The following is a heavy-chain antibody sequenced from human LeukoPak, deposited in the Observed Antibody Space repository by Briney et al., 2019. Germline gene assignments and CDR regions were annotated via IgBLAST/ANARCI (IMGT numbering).Heavy chain of an antibody. Sequence: GGTLRLSCAASGFTFSSYGMNWVRQAPGKGLEWVSSISNYGDHTYYADSVKGRFTISRDNSKNTLYLQMNNLRVEDTAIYYCARAYSGYDGMDVWGKGTTVSISS. CDR3: ARAYSGYDGMDV. CDR2: ISNYGDHT. CDR1: GFTFSSYG. D-gene: IGHD1-26*01. V-gene: IGHV3-23*01. J-gene: IGHJ6*04.